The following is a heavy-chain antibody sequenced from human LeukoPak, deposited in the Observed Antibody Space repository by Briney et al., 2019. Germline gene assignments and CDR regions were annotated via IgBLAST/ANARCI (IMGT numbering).Heavy chain of an antibody. D-gene: IGHD3-22*01. CDR2: IYTSGST. Sequence: SETLSLTCSVSGGSIGSHYWSWIRQPAGKGLEWIGRIYTSGSTNYNPSLKSRVTMSVDTSKSQFSLKLSSVTAADTAVYYCARDLTDYYELDYWGQGTLVTVSS. CDR1: GGSIGSHY. J-gene: IGHJ4*02. CDR3: ARDLTDYYELDY. V-gene: IGHV4-4*07.